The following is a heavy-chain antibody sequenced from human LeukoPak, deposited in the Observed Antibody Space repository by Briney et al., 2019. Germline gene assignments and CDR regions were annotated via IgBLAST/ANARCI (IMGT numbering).Heavy chain of an antibody. Sequence: PGGSLRRSCAASGFSFSSYWMYWVRQAPGKGLVWVSRINSDGSTTSNADAVKGRFTISRDSAKNTLYLQLSSLRAEDTAVYYCARGNYGMDVWGQGTTVIVSS. J-gene: IGHJ6*02. CDR1: GFSFSSYW. CDR2: INSDGSTT. V-gene: IGHV3-74*01. CDR3: ARGNYGMDV.